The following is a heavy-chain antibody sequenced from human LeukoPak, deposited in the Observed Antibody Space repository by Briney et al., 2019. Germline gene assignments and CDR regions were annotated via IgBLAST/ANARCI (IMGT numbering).Heavy chain of an antibody. CDR3: ARDIVVVPAADYGMDV. CDR1: GYTFTIYG. D-gene: IGHD2-2*01. Sequence: GASVKVSSKASGYTFTIYGISWVRQAPGQGLEGMGWISAYNGSTNYAQKPQGRVTMTTDTSTSTAYMELRSLRSDDTAVYYCARDIVVVPAADYGMDVWGQGTTVTVSS. V-gene: IGHV1-18*01. CDR2: ISAYNGST. J-gene: IGHJ6*02.